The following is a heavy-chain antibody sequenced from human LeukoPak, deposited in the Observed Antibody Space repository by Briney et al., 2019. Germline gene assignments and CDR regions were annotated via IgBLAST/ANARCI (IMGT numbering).Heavy chain of an antibody. J-gene: IGHJ3*02. CDR2: IYSGGST. CDR3: ARELYSSGEGAFDI. V-gene: IGHV3-53*01. D-gene: IGHD6-19*01. Sequence: GGSLRLSCAASGFTVSSNYMSWVRQVPGKGLEWVSVIYSGGSTYYADSVKGRFTISRDNSKNTLYLQMNSLRAEDTAVYYCARELYSSGEGAFDIWGQGTMVTVSS. CDR1: GFTVSSNY.